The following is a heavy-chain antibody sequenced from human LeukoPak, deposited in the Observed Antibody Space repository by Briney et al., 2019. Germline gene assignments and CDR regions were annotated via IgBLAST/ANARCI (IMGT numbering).Heavy chain of an antibody. J-gene: IGHJ3*02. CDR1: GFTVSSNY. V-gene: IGHV3-53*04. CDR3: ARDRKIIKGSYSLDAFDI. D-gene: IGHD3-16*02. Sequence: GGSLRLSCAASGFTVSSNYMSWVRQAPGKGLEWVSVIYSGGSTYYADSVKGRFTISRHNSKNTLYLQMNSLRAEDTAVYYCARDRKIIKGSYSLDAFDIWGQGTMVTVSS. CDR2: IYSGGST.